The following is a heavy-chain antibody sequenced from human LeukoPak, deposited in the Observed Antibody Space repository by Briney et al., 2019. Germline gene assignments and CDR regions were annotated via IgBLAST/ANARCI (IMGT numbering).Heavy chain of an antibody. Sequence: GGSLRLSCAASGFTFSSYAMTWVRQAPGKGLEWVSLISGSGGSTYYADSVKGRFMISRDNSKNTLYLQMNSLRVEDTAAYYCATDSMYSWNYGDFDYWGQGTLVTVSS. CDR2: ISGSGGST. CDR1: GFTFSSYA. J-gene: IGHJ4*02. D-gene: IGHD1-26*01. CDR3: ATDSMYSWNYGDFDY. V-gene: IGHV3-23*01.